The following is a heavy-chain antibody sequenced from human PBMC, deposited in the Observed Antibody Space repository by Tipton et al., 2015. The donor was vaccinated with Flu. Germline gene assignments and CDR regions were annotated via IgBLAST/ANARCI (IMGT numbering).Heavy chain of an antibody. CDR3: AIFKNPGH. V-gene: IGHV3-7*01. D-gene: IGHD2/OR15-2a*01. Sequence: GSLRLSCAASGFTFSSYGMHWVRQAPGKGLEWVANINEDGSTTYYLGSVRGRFTISRDNARNSVFLQMNSLRVEDTALYFCAIFKNPGHWGQGTLVTVSS. CDR1: GFTFSSYG. J-gene: IGHJ4*02. CDR2: INEDGSTT.